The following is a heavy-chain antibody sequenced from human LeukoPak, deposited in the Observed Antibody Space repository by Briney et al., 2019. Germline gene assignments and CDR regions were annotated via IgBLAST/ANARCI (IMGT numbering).Heavy chain of an antibody. Sequence: SETLSLTCAVYGGSFSGYYWSWNRQPPGKGLEWIGEINHSGSTNYNPSLKSRVTISVDTSKNQFSLKLSSVTAADTAVYYCASGGDWFDPWGQGTLVTVSS. CDR2: INHSGST. CDR3: ASGGDWFDP. V-gene: IGHV4-34*01. CDR1: GGSFSGYY. J-gene: IGHJ5*02.